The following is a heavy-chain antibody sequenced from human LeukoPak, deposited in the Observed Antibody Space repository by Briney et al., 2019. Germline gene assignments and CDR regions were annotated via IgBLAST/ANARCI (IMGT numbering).Heavy chain of an antibody. CDR3: ATQEIKYYYGSGSYYGGY. J-gene: IGHJ4*02. CDR2: MNPNSGNT. V-gene: IGHV1-8*01. Sequence: GASVKASCKASGYTFTRYDINWVRQATGQGLEWMGWMNPNSGNTGYAQKFQGRVTMTRNTSISTAYMELSSLRSEDTAVYYCATQEIKYYYGSGSYYGGYWGQGTLVTVSS. CDR1: GYTFTRYD. D-gene: IGHD3-10*01.